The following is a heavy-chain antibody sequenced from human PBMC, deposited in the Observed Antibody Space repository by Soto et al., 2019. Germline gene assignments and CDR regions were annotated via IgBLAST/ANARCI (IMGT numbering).Heavy chain of an antibody. J-gene: IGHJ3*02. Sequence: SETLSLTCTVSGGSISSYYWSWIRQPPGKGLEWIGYIYYSGSTNYNPSLKSRVTISVDTSKNQFSLKLSSVTAADTAVYYCARDLTGDDAFDIWGQGTMVTVSS. CDR1: GGSISSYY. V-gene: IGHV4-59*01. CDR2: IYYSGST. CDR3: ARDLTGDDAFDI. D-gene: IGHD7-27*01.